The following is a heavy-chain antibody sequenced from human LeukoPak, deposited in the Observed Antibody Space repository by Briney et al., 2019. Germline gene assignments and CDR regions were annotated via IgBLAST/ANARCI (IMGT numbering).Heavy chain of an antibody. J-gene: IGHJ4*02. CDR2: IYYSGST. D-gene: IGHD1-26*01. Sequence: SETLSLTCTVSGGSISSYYWSWIRQPPGKGLEWIGYIYYSGSTNYNPSLKSRVTISVDTSKNQFSLKLSSVTAADTAVYYCAGVGSGSYSLWGQGTLVTVSS. CDR3: AGVGSGSYSL. V-gene: IGHV4-59*01. CDR1: GGSISSYY.